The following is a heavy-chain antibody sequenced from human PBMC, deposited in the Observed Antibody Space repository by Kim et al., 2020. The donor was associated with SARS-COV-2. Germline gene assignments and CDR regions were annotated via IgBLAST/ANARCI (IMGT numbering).Heavy chain of an antibody. J-gene: IGHJ2*01. CDR1: GFTFSSYA. CDR2: TSYDGSNK. CDR3: ARDYYDSSGRFGYFDL. Sequence: GGSLRLSCAASGFTFSSYAMHWVRQAPGKGLEWVAVTSYDGSNKYYADSVKGRFTISRDNSKNTLYLQMNSLRAEDTAVYYCARDYYDSSGRFGYFDLWGRGTLVTVSS. V-gene: IGHV3-30*04. D-gene: IGHD3-22*01.